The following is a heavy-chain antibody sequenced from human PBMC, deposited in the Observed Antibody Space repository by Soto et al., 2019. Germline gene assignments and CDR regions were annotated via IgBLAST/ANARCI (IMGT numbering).Heavy chain of an antibody. Sequence: GGSLRLSCAASGFSFSTSWMIWVRQVAGKGLEWVANMNLDGSDKYHVDSVRGRFTISRDNAKNSLYLQMNSLRVDDTAVYYCARGVGRGSIDLWGQGTLVTVSS. V-gene: IGHV3-7*01. CDR2: MNLDGSDK. CDR3: ARGVGRGSIDL. D-gene: IGHD3-10*01. J-gene: IGHJ5*02. CDR1: GFSFSTSW.